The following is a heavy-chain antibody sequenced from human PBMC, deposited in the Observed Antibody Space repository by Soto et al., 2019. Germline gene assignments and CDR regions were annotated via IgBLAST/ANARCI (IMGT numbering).Heavy chain of an antibody. V-gene: IGHV5-10-1*01. CDR1: GYSFTSYW. J-gene: IGHJ6*02. CDR2: IDPSDSYT. CDR3: ARQGEVAATDDYYGMDV. Sequence: GESLKISCKGSGYSFTSYWISWVRQMPGKGLEWMGRIDPSDSYTNYSPSFQGHVTISADKSISTAYLQWSSLKASDTAMYYCARQGEVAATDDYYGMDVWGRGTTVTVSS. D-gene: IGHD1-26*01.